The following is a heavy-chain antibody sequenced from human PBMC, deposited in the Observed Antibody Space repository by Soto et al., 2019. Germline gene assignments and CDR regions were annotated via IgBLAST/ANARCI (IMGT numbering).Heavy chain of an antibody. V-gene: IGHV3-7*01. CDR2: IKQDGSEK. CDR1: GFTFSSYW. D-gene: IGHD6-13*01. J-gene: IGHJ4*02. CDR3: ARAGYSSSWPIDY. Sequence: EVQLVESGGGLVQPGGSLRLSCAASGFTFSSYWMSWVRQAPGKGLEWVANIKQDGSEKYYVDSVKGRFTISRDKAKNSLYLQMNSLRAEDTAVYYCARAGYSSSWPIDYWGQGTLVTVSS.